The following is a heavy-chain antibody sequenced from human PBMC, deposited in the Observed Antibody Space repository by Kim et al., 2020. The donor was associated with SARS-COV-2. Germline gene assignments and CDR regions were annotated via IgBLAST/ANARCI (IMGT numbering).Heavy chain of an antibody. Sequence: SVKVSCKASGGTFSSYAISWVRQAPGQGLEWMGGIIPIFGTANYAQKFQGRVTITADESTRTAYMELSSLRSEDTAVYYCARGGNVEMATLSLDYWGQGTLVTVSS. CDR1: GGTFSSYA. J-gene: IGHJ4*02. V-gene: IGHV1-69*13. D-gene: IGHD5-12*01. CDR3: ARGGNVEMATLSLDY. CDR2: IIPIFGTA.